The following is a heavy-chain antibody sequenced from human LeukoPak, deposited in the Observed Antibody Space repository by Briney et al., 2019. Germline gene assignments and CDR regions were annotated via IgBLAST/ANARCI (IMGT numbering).Heavy chain of an antibody. CDR2: MYYSGST. Sequence: KTSQTLSLTCTVSGGSISSGEYYWSWIRQPPGKGLEWIGDMYYSGSTSHNPSLKSRVTMSKDTSRNQFSLKLSSVTAADTAVYYCARGIEYSSSNNWYFDLWGRGTLVTVSS. D-gene: IGHD6-6*01. CDR1: GGSISSGEYY. J-gene: IGHJ2*01. CDR3: ARGIEYSSSNNWYFDL. V-gene: IGHV4-30-4*01.